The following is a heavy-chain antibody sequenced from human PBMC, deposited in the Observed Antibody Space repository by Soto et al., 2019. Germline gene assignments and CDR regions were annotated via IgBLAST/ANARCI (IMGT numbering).Heavy chain of an antibody. CDR2: INHSGST. CDR3: ARAFRYGVVAAYYYYYGMDV. Sequence: PSETLSLTCAVYGGSFSGYYWSWIRQPPGKGLEWIGEINHSGSTNYNPSLKSRVTISVDTSKNQFSLKLSSVTAADTAVYYCARAFRYGVVAAYYYYYGMDVWGQGTTVTVS. CDR1: GGSFSGYY. J-gene: IGHJ6*02. V-gene: IGHV4-34*01. D-gene: IGHD2-15*01.